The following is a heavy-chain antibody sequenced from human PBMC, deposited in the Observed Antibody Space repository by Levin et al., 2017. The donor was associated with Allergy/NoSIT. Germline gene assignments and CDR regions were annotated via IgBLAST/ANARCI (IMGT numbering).Heavy chain of an antibody. J-gene: IGHJ4*02. D-gene: IGHD3-16*02. CDR2: ISSSSSTI. CDR3: ARTYYDYVWGRYPEGFDY. Sequence: GGSLRLSCAASGFTFSSYSMNWVRQAPGKGLEWVSYISSSSSTIYYADSVKGRFTISRDNAKNSLYLQMNSLRAEDTAVYYWARTYYDYVWGRYPEGFDYWGQGTLVTVSS. CDR1: GFTFSSYS. V-gene: IGHV3-48*04.